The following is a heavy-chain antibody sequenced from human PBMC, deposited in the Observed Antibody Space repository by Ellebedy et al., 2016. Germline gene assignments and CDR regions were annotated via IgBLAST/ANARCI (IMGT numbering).Heavy chain of an antibody. CDR2: INPNSGGT. V-gene: IGHV1-2*02. CDR1: GYTFTGYY. CDR3: ARDTLLIAVADYFDY. J-gene: IGHJ4*02. D-gene: IGHD6-19*01. Sequence: ASVKVSXXASGYTFTGYYMHWVRQAPGQGLEWMGWINPNSGGTNYAQKFQGRVTMTRDTSISTAYMELSRLRSDDTAVYYCARDTLLIAVADYFDYWGQGTLVTVSS.